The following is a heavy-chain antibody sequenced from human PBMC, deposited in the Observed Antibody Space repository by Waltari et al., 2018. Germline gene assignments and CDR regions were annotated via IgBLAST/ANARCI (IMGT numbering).Heavy chain of an antibody. CDR3: ARKYSNPYYYYYYGMDV. Sequence: QVQLQQWGAGLLTPSETLSLTCAVYGGSFSGYYWSWIRQPPGKGLAWIGELNHSGSTNYNPSLKSRVTRSVDTSKNQFSLKLSSVTAADTAVYYCARKYSNPYYYYYYGMDVWGQGTTVTVSS. CDR1: GGSFSGYY. V-gene: IGHV4-34*01. CDR2: LNHSGST. J-gene: IGHJ6*02. D-gene: IGHD4-4*01.